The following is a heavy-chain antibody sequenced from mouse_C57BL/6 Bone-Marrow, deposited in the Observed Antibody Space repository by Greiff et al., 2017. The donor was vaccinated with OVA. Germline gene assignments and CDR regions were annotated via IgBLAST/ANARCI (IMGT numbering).Heavy chain of an antibody. V-gene: IGHV1-55*01. CDR1: GYTFTSYW. CDR3: ARRGYYDYDEWWAMDY. J-gene: IGHJ4*01. Sequence: QVQLQQPGAELVKPGASVKMSCKASGYTFTSYWITWVKQRPGQGLEWIGDIYPGSGSTNYNEKFKSKATLTVDTSSSTAYMQLSSLTSEDSAVYYCARRGYYDYDEWWAMDYWGQGTSVTVSS. CDR2: IYPGSGST. D-gene: IGHD2-4*01.